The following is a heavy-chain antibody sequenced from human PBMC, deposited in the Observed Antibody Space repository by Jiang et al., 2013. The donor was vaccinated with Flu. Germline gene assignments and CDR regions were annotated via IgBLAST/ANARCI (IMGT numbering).Heavy chain of an antibody. D-gene: IGHD3-16*02. V-gene: IGHV1-69*08. Sequence: SSVKVSCTASGGTLSTYIIIWVRQAPGQGLEWVGKITPILGTANYAQKFQGRVTITADRSTSTAYMDLSSLRSDDTAVYYCARYSVNVDLNLDLNYYYGMDVWGQGTTVTVS. CDR3: ARYSVNVDLNLDLNYYYGMDV. CDR2: ITPILGTA. CDR1: GGTLSTYI. J-gene: IGHJ6*02.